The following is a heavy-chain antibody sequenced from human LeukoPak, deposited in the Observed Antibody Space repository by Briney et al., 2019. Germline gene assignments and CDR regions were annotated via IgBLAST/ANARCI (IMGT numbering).Heavy chain of an antibody. Sequence: GRSLRLSCAASGFTFDDYVMHWVRQAPGKGLEWVAGISWNNIIIGYADSVKGRFTLSRDNAKNSLYLQMNSLTAEDTALYYCARYCSGGSCFGYHGLDVWGKGPRSPSPQ. J-gene: IGHJ6*01. D-gene: IGHD2-15*01. V-gene: IGHV3-9*01. CDR1: GFTFDDYV. CDR3: ARYCSGGSCFGYHGLDV. CDR2: ISWNNIII.